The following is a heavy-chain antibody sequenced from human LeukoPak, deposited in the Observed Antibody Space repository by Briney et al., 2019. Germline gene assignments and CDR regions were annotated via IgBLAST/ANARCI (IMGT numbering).Heavy chain of an antibody. CDR2: ISGTDGTT. V-gene: IGHV3-23*01. J-gene: IGHJ4*02. D-gene: IGHD2-15*01. CDR3: AKDSIPGVICFSYADY. CDR1: GFTFSTYA. Sequence: PGGSLRLSCAASGFTFSTYAMAWVRQAPGKGLEWVSAISGTDGTTHYSDSVKGRFTISRDNSKNTLYLQMNSLRAEDTAVYYCAKDSIPGVICFSYADYWGQGTLVTVSS.